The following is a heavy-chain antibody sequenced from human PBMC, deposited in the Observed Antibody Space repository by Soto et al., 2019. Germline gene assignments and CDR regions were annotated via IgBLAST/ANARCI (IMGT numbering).Heavy chain of an antibody. CDR2: INSDGSVS. CDR3: ARGDCVGGTCYSLAGSFYYYMDV. Sequence: EVQLVESGGGLVQPGGSLRLSCAASGFTFSNYWMYWVRQAPGKGLVWVSRINSDGSVSSYADSVKGRLTISRDNVKNTLYLEMDGLRAEDTAVYYRARGDCVGGTCYSLAGSFYYYMDVWGKGTTVPVFS. J-gene: IGHJ6*03. V-gene: IGHV3-74*01. D-gene: IGHD2-15*01. CDR1: GFTFSNYW.